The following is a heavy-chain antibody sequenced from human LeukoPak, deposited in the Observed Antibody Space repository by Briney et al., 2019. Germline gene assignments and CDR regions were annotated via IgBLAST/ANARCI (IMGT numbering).Heavy chain of an antibody. CDR2: ISYSGST. CDR3: ARAIRYSSGWADFDQ. D-gene: IGHD6-19*01. J-gene: IGHJ4*02. Sequence: GSLRLSCAASGFTFSSYGMSWVRQAPGKGLEWIGSISYSGSTYYNPSLKSRLTISVDTSKNQFSLKLSSVTAADTAVYYCARAIRYSSGWADFDQWGQGTLVTVSS. CDR1: GFTFSSYG. V-gene: IGHV4-38-2*01.